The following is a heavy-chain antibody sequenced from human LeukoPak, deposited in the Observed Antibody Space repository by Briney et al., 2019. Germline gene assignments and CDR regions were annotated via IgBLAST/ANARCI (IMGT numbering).Heavy chain of an antibody. Sequence: ASVKVSCKASGYTFNSYYMHWVRQAPGQGLEWVGLISPTGDSTNYAQTFRGRVTMTRDTSTNTVYMDLSSLRSEDTAVYYCAREASGGYFDYWGQGTLVIVPS. CDR2: ISPTGDST. CDR1: GYTFNSYY. CDR3: AREASGGYFDY. D-gene: IGHD4-23*01. V-gene: IGHV1-46*02. J-gene: IGHJ4*02.